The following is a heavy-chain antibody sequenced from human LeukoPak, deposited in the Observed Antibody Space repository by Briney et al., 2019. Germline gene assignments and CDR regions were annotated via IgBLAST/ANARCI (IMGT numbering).Heavy chain of an antibody. CDR3: ARGGSWFDP. J-gene: IGHJ5*02. CDR2: IYYSGST. Sequence: SETLSLTCTVSGGSISSYYWSWIRQPPGKGLEWMGYIYYSGSTNYNPSLKSRVTISVDTSKNQFSLKLTSVPAADTAVYYCARGGSWFDPWGQGTLVTVSS. V-gene: IGHV4-59*01. D-gene: IGHD3-10*01. CDR1: GGSISSYY.